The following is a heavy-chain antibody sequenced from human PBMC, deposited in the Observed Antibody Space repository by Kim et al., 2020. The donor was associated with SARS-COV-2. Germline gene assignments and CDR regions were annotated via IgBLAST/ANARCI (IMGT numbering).Heavy chain of an antibody. J-gene: IGHJ4*02. D-gene: IGHD2-2*03. Sequence: GGSLRLSCAASGFTFSSYAMHWVRQAPGKGLEWVAVISYDGSNKYYADSVKGRFTISRDNSKNTLYLQMNSLRAEDTAVYYCARDFFGDCSSTSCYAGRHYYDSSGYYDYWGQGTLVTVSS. CDR3: ARDFFGDCSSTSCYAGRHYYDSSGYYDY. CDR2: ISYDGSNK. V-gene: IGHV3-30*04. CDR1: GFTFSSYA.